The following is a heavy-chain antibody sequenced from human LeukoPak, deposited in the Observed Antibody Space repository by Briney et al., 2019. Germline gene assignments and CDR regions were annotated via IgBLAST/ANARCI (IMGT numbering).Heavy chain of an antibody. CDR1: GDSINSNY. J-gene: IGHJ4*02. D-gene: IGHD2-15*01. CDR2: IYYGGST. CDR3: ARLLAGCPGGRCRAHFDY. Sequence: PSETLSLTCSVSGDSINSNYWSWLRQPPGKGLEGIGYIYYGGSTNYNPSPKSRVSMSVDTSKNQFSLNLSSVTAADTAVYHCARLLAGCPGGRCRAHFDYWGQGTLVTVSS. V-gene: IGHV4-59*01.